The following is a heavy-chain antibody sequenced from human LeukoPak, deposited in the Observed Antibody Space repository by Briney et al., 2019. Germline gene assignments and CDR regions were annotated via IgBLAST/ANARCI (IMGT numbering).Heavy chain of an antibody. D-gene: IGHD3-10*01. CDR2: ISSSGSNI. J-gene: IGHJ4*02. CDR1: GFTFSSFE. Sequence: GGSLRLSCAASGFTFSSFEMNWIRQAPGKGLEWVSSISSSGSNIYYADSVKGRFTISRDNAKNSLYLQMDSLRAEDTAVYYGARIYFGAGSYRYWGQGTLGTVSS. V-gene: IGHV3-48*03. CDR3: ARIYFGAGSYRY.